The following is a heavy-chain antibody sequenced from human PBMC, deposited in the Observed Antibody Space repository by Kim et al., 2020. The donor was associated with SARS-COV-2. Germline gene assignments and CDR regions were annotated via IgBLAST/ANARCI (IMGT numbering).Heavy chain of an antibody. V-gene: IGHV3-49*03. CDR1: GFTYRNHA. CDR2: IRSKPYGGTP. D-gene: IGHD5-12*01. J-gene: IGHJ4*03. CDR3: ARGGIVATLPADFYDF. Sequence: GGSLRLSCSASGFTYRNHAMGWFRQAPGKGLEWIGFIRSKPYGGTPQYAASVKGRVVISRDDSENIAFLQMNGVQAEDTAVYFCARGGIVATLPADFYDFWGQGTPATVSS.